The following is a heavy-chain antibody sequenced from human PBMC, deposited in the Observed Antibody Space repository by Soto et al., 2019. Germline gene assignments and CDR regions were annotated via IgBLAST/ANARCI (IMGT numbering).Heavy chain of an antibody. D-gene: IGHD1-7*01. Sequence: QVQLVQSGAEVKKPGSSVKVSCKASGGTFSSYAISWVRQAPGQGLEWMGGIIPIFDTADYAQKFQGRVTITADESTSTAYMELSSLRSEVTAVYYCASHGITGTWVYYYGMDVWGHWTTVTVSS. CDR2: IIPIFDTA. J-gene: IGHJ6*02. CDR1: GGTFSSYA. V-gene: IGHV1-69*12. CDR3: ASHGITGTWVYYYGMDV.